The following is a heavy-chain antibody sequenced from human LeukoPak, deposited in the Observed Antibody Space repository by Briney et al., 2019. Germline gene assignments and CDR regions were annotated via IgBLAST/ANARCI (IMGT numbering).Heavy chain of an antibody. Sequence: PGGSLRLSCAASGFTFSSYSMNWVRQAPGKGLEWVSPITTSSSYIYYADSVKGRFTISRDNAENSLYLQMNSLRAEDTAVYYCARSYYYDSSGYVHNDYWGQGTLVTVSS. CDR1: GFTFSSYS. J-gene: IGHJ4*02. V-gene: IGHV3-21*06. D-gene: IGHD3-22*01. CDR2: ITTSSSYI. CDR3: ARSYYYDSSGYVHNDY.